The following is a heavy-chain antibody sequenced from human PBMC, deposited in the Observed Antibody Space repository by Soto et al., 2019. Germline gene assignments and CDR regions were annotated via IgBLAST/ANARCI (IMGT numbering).Heavy chain of an antibody. CDR2: TYYRSKWYN. J-gene: IGHJ5*02. V-gene: IGHV6-1*01. Sequence: PSQTLSLTCAISGDSVSSNSAAWNWIRQSPSRGLEWLGRTYYRSKWYNDYAVSVKSRITINPDTSKNQFSLQLNSVTPEDTAVYYCARAYCFCCSCWACRNRLYLWGRRTLVTVSS. D-gene: IGHD2-15*01. CDR3: ARAYCFCCSCWACRNRLYL. CDR1: GDSVSSNSAA.